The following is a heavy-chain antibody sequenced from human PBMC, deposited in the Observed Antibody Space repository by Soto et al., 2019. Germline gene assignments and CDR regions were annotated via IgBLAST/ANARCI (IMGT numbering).Heavy chain of an antibody. Sequence: ASVKVSCKASGYTFTSYAMHWVRQAPGQRLEWMGWINAGNGNTKYSQKFQGRVTITRDTSASTAYMELRSLRSEDTAFYFCARSSGGNFGIIIEGTNWFAPWGQGTLVTVSS. J-gene: IGHJ5*02. D-gene: IGHD3-3*01. CDR3: ARSSGGNFGIIIEGTNWFAP. CDR2: INAGNGNT. CDR1: GYTFTSYA. V-gene: IGHV1-3*01.